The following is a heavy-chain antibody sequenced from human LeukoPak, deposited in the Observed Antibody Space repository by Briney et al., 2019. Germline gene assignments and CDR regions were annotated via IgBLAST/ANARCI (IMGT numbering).Heavy chain of an antibody. V-gene: IGHV4-39*07. J-gene: IGHJ5*02. CDR1: GGSISSSNYY. CDR2: IYHSGST. Sequence: SETLSLTCTVSGGSISSSNYYWGWIRQPPGKGLEWMGSIYHSGSTYYNPSLKSRVTISVDTSKNQFSLKLSSVTAADTAVYYCAREFTAAAGTAWFDPWGQGTLVTVSS. CDR3: AREFTAAAGTAWFDP. D-gene: IGHD6-13*01.